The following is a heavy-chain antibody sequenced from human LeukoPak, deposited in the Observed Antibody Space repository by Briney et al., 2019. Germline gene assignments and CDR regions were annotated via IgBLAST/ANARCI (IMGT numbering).Heavy chain of an antibody. J-gene: IGHJ4*02. Sequence: GGSLRLSCAASGFTFSSYEMNWVRQAPGKGLEWVSYISSSGTTIYYADSVKGRFTISGDNAKNSLYLQMSSLRAEDTAVYYCARDSFRYNGVYWGQGTLVTVSS. CDR1: GFTFSSYE. V-gene: IGHV3-48*03. D-gene: IGHD5-24*01. CDR2: ISSSGTTI. CDR3: ARDSFRYNGVY.